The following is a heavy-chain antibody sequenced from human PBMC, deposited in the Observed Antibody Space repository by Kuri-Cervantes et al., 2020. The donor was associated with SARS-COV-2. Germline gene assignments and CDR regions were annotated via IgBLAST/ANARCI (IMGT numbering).Heavy chain of an antibody. CDR3: ARAKLGGYDAFDL. Sequence: GESLKISFSASGFTFSSYGMHWVRQAPGKGLEWVSSIDSSSDYIYYADSVKGRFTISRDNANNSLSLQMNSLGAEDTAVYYCARAKLGGYDAFDLWGQGTMVTVSS. CDR2: IDSSSDYI. CDR1: GFTFSSYG. D-gene: IGHD3-22*01. V-gene: IGHV3-21*01. J-gene: IGHJ3*01.